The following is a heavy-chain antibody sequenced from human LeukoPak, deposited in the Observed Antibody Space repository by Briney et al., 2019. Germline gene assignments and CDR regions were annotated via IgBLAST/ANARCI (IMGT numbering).Heavy chain of an antibody. J-gene: IGHJ6*02. D-gene: IGHD2-15*01. CDR1: GYTFTGYY. Sequence: GASVKVSCKASGYTFTGYYMHWVRQAPGQGLEWMGWINPNSGGTNYAQKFQGRVTMTRDTSISTAYMELSRLRSDDTAVYYCARETPPSYYYYYGMDVWGQGTTVTVSS. CDR3: ARETPPSYYYYYGMDV. V-gene: IGHV1-2*02. CDR2: INPNSGGT.